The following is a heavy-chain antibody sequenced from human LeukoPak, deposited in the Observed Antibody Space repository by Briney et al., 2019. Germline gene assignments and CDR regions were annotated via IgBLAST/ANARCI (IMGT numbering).Heavy chain of an antibody. CDR1: GGSFSGYY. CDR2: INHSGST. J-gene: IGHJ5*02. V-gene: IGHV4-34*01. Sequence: SETLSLTCAVYGGSFSGYYWSWIRQPPGKGLEWIGEINHSGSTNYNPSLKSRVTISVDTSKNQFSLKLSSVTAADTAVYYCARNPSGYYYDSSGYLPLNWFDPWGQGTLVTVSS. D-gene: IGHD3-22*01. CDR3: ARNPSGYYYDSSGYLPLNWFDP.